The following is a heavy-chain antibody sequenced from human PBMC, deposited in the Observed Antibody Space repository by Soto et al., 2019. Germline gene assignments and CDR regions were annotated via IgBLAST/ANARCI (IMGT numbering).Heavy chain of an antibody. CDR3: ARDRVEDLVVVPANPPSYNWFDP. V-gene: IGHV1-69*01. CDR2: IIPIFGTA. J-gene: IGHJ5*02. Sequence: QVQLVQSGAEVKKPGSSVKVSCKASGGTFSSYAISWVRQAPGQGLEWMGGIIPIFGTANYAQKFQGRVTITADESTSTAYMELSSLRSEDTAVYYCARDRVEDLVVVPANPPSYNWFDPWGQGTLVTVSS. D-gene: IGHD2-2*01. CDR1: GGTFSSYA.